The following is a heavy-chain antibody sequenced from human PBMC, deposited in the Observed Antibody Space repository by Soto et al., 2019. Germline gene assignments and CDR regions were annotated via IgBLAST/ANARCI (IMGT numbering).Heavy chain of an antibody. V-gene: IGHV3-48*01. D-gene: IGHD4-17*01. CDR1: GFTFSSYS. J-gene: IGHJ6*03. Sequence: GGSLRLSCAASGFTFSSYSMNWVRQAPGKGLEWVSYISSSSSTIYYADSVKGRFTISRDNAKNSLYLQMNSLRAEDTAVYYCASPGSGDYGDYYYYYYMDVWGKGTTVTVSS. CDR2: ISSSSSTI. CDR3: ASPGSGDYGDYYYYYYMDV.